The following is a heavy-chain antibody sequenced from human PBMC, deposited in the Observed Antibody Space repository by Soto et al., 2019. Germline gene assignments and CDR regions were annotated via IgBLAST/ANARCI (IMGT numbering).Heavy chain of an antibody. CDR1: GFTFSSYW. D-gene: IGHD6-6*01. V-gene: IGHV3-7*01. CDR2: IKPDGSER. J-gene: IGHJ4*02. Sequence: EVQLVESGGGLVQPGGSLRLSCAASGFTFSSYWMSWVRQAPGKGLEWVANIKPDGSERYYVDSVRGRFTISRDNARNSLYLQMNSXRAEDTAVYYCARDEARPLGYWGQGTLVTVSS. CDR3: ARDEARPLGY.